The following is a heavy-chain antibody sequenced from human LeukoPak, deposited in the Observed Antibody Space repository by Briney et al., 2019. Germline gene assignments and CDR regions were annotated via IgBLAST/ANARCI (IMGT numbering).Heavy chain of an antibody. CDR1: GGSIGSYY. CDR2: IYYRGST. CDR3: ARDRSSSGWEPFDP. D-gene: IGHD3-22*01. Sequence: MPSETLSLTCTVSGGSIGSYYWSWIRQPPGKGLEWIGYIYYRGSTNYNPSFKSRVTISVDTSKNQFSLKLSSVTAADTAVYYCARDRSSSGWEPFDPWGQGILVTVSS. J-gene: IGHJ5*02. V-gene: IGHV4-59*01.